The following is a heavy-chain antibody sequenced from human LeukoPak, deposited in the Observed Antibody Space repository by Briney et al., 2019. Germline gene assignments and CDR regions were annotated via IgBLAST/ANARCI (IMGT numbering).Heavy chain of an antibody. CDR3: ARVLFMVRGVSDTFDL. D-gene: IGHD3-10*01. Sequence: PGSSLRLSCAASGFIFSSYAMHWVRQAPGKGLEGVALISYDGSSKHYADFVKGRLTIYRDNCRTALYLQMNRLRAEDTAVYYCARVLFMVRGVSDTFDLWGQGTMVTISS. CDR1: GFIFSSYA. V-gene: IGHV3-30*04. J-gene: IGHJ3*01. CDR2: ISYDGSSK.